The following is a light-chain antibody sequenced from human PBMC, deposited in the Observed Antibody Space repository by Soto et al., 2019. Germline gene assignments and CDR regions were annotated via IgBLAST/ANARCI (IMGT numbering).Light chain of an antibody. CDR3: QQAHSFPYT. V-gene: IGKV1-12*01. J-gene: IGKJ2*01. CDR2: AAS. Sequence: DIQLTQSPSTLSASIGDRVVITCRASQTIDRWLAWYQQKPGKAPKLLIYAASSLQSGVPSRFSGSGSGTDFTLTITSLQPEDFATYYCQQAHSFPYTFGQGTKLRIK. CDR1: QTIDRW.